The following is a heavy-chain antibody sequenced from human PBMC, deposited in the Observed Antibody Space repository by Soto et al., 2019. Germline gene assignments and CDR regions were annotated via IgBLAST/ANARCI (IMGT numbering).Heavy chain of an antibody. CDR1: AFTFSNYA. Sequence: GGSLRLSCAAPAFTFSNYAMNWVRPAPGKGLEWVSAISGSGGTTYYADSVKGRFTISRDNSKNTLYLQMNNLRAEDTAVYYCAKVSSSWYAGFFDLWGQGTLVTVSS. D-gene: IGHD6-13*01. CDR2: ISGSGGTT. J-gene: IGHJ4*02. V-gene: IGHV3-23*01. CDR3: AKVSSSWYAGFFDL.